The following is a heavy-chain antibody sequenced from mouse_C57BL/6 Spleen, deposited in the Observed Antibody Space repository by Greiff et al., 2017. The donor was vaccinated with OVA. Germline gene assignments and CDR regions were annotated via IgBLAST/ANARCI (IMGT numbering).Heavy chain of an antibody. D-gene: IGHD2-4*01. J-gene: IGHJ3*01. Sequence: QVQLKESGPGLVQPSQSLSITCTVSGFSLTSYGVHWVRQSPGKGLEWLGVIWSGGSTDYNAAFISRLSISKDNSKSQVFFKMNSLQADDTAIYYCARNYDYDGFAYWGQGTLVTVSA. V-gene: IGHV2-2*01. CDR2: IWSGGST. CDR3: ARNYDYDGFAY. CDR1: GFSLTSYG.